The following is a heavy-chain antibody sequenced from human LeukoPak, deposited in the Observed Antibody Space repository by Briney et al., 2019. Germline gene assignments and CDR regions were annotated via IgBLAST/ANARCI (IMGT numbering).Heavy chain of an antibody. Sequence: SETLSLTCAVYGGSFSGYYWSWIRQPPGKGLEWMGEINHSGSTNYNPSLKSRVTISVDTSKNQFSLKLTAVAPADTAVYYCARGSHYYGSGSYYNNWGQGTLVTVSS. CDR2: INHSGST. V-gene: IGHV4-34*01. CDR1: GGSFSGYY. J-gene: IGHJ4*02. CDR3: ARGSHYYGSGSYYNN. D-gene: IGHD3-10*01.